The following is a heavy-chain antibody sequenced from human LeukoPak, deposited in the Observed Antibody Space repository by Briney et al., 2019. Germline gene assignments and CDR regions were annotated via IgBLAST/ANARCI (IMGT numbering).Heavy chain of an antibody. Sequence: PSETLSLTCGVSGGSFSSHYWTWIRQPPGKGLEWIGKINPRGSTNYNPSLEGRVTVSADTSRNQLSLSLTSVTAADSAVYFCARGLRQGSAWSWGPKEKSYQYMDVWGTGTTVIVSS. CDR2: INPRGST. D-gene: IGHD6-19*01. CDR3: ARGLRQGSAWSWGPKEKSYQYMDV. J-gene: IGHJ6*04. CDR1: GGSFSSHY. V-gene: IGHV4-34*01.